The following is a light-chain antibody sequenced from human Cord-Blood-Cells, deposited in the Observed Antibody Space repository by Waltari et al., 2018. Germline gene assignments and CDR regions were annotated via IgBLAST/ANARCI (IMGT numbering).Light chain of an antibody. V-gene: IGKV1-27*01. CDR3: QKYNIAPPWT. CDR1: QGISNY. Sequence: DIQMTQSPSSLSASVGDRVTITCRASQGISNYLAWYQQKPGKVPKLLIYAASTLQSGVPSRFSGSVSGTDFTRTISSLQPEDVATYYCQKYNIAPPWTFGQGTKVEIK. CDR2: AAS. J-gene: IGKJ1*01.